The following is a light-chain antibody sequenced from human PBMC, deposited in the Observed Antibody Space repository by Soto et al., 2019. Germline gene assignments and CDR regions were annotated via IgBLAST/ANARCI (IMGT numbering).Light chain of an antibody. CDR2: AAS. V-gene: IGKV1-39*01. CDR1: QSISDY. J-gene: IGKJ1*01. Sequence: DIQLTQSPSSLSASVGDRVTITCRASQSISDYLNWYQQKPGTAPKLLIYAASTLQSGVPSRFSGSASETDFTLTISSLQPGDFATYYCQQSFITPWTFGQGTKVEI. CDR3: QQSFITPWT.